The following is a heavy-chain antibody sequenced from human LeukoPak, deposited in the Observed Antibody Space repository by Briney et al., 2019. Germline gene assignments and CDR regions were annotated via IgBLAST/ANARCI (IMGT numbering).Heavy chain of an antibody. Sequence: SVKVSCKASGGTLSSYAISWVRQAPGQGLEWMGGIIPIFGTANYAQKFQGRVTITTDESTSTAYMELSSLRSEDTAVYYCARDITYYYGSSGYYYPGYWGQGTLVTVSS. CDR1: GGTLSSYA. CDR2: IIPIFGTA. D-gene: IGHD3-22*01. V-gene: IGHV1-69*05. CDR3: ARDITYYYGSSGYYYPGY. J-gene: IGHJ4*02.